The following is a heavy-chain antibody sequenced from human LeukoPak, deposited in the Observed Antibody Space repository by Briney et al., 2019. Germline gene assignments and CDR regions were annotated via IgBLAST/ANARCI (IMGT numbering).Heavy chain of an antibody. D-gene: IGHD3-10*01. CDR3: ASLYGSGGWDYYYYMDV. V-gene: IGHV4-59*01. CDR1: GGSISSYY. CDR2: IYYSGST. J-gene: IGHJ6*03. Sequence: NPSETLSLTCTVSGGSISSYYWSWIRQPPGKGLEWIGYIYYSGSTNYNPSLKSRVTISVDTSKNQFSLKLTSVTAADTAVYYCASLYGSGGWDYYYYMDVWGKGTTVTVSS.